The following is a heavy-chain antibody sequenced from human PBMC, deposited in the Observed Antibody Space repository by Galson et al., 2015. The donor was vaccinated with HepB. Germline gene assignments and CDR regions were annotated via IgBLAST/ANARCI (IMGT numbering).Heavy chain of an antibody. V-gene: IGHV3-72*01. CDR2: TGNSAKSYST. CDR1: GLMFSDHD. D-gene: IGHD3-22*01. CDR3: ARRRYYDTSGYYSYGFDI. J-gene: IGHJ3*02. Sequence: SLRLSCAASGLMFSDHDMDWVRQAPGKGLEWVGRTGNSAKSYSTEYVASVKGRFTISRDDSKKSVYLQMNSLKMEDTAVYYCARRRYYDTSGYYSYGFDIWGQGTMVTVSS.